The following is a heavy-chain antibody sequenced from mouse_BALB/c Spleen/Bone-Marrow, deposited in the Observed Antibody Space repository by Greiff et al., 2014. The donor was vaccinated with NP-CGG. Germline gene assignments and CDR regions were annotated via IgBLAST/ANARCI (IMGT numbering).Heavy chain of an antibody. V-gene: IGHV2-9*02. J-gene: IGHJ4*01. D-gene: IGHD1-2*01. CDR3: ARITTATGAMDY. CDR2: IWADGST. CDR1: GFSLTNYG. Sequence: VQLQESGPGLVAPSQSLSITCTVSGFSLTNYGVHWVRQPPGKGLEWLGVIWADGSTNYNSALMSRLSISKDNTKSQVFLKMNMLQTDETAMYYCARITTATGAMDYWGQGTSGTVSS.